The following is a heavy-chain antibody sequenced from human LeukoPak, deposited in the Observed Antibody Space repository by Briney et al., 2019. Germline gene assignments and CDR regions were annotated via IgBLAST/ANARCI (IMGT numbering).Heavy chain of an antibody. V-gene: IGHV3-23*01. CDR3: LFYNWNSGDAFDI. D-gene: IGHD1-7*01. Sequence: PGGSLTLSCTTSGFTFGTSTMTWVRQAPGKGLEWVSTINSNGGSTYYASSVKGRFTISRDNSRNTLYLRMSSLRAEDTAVYYCLFYNWNSGDAFDIWGQGTMVTVSS. CDR2: INSNGGST. CDR1: GFTFGTST. J-gene: IGHJ3*02.